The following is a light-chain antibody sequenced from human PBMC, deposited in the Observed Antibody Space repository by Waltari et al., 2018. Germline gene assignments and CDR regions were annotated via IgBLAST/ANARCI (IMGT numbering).Light chain of an antibody. CDR1: GPNIGNNY. V-gene: IGLV1-51*02. CDR2: ENN. CDR3: GTWDSSLSARV. Sequence: QSVLTQPPSVSAAPGQKVTIPCSGNGPNIGNNYVSCYQQLPGTAPNLLIYENNKRPSGIPDRFSGSKSGTSATLGITGLQTGDEADYYCGTWDSSLSARVFGGGTKLTVL. J-gene: IGLJ3*02.